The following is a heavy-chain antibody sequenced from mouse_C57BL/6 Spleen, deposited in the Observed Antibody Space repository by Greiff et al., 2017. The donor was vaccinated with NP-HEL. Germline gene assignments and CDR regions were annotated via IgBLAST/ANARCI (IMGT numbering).Heavy chain of an antibody. J-gene: IGHJ2*01. Sequence: EVNVVESGGDLVKPGGSLKLSCAASGFTFSSYGMSWVRQTPDKRLEWVATISSGGSYTYYPDSVKGRFTISRDNAKNTLYLQMRSLESEETALYYCARPYDGYYFDYWGQGTPLTVSS. V-gene: IGHV5-6*01. CDR1: GFTFSSYG. D-gene: IGHD2-9*01. CDR2: ISSGGSYT. CDR3: ARPYDGYYFDY.